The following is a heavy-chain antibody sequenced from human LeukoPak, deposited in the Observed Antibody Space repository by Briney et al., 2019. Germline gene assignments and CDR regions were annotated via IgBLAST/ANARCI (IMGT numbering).Heavy chain of an antibody. D-gene: IGHD3-22*01. CDR2: SNPNSGDT. CDR1: GYTFTGYY. CDR3: AVDYYDSSGYDY. Sequence: GAAVKVSFKASGYTFTGYYIHWVRQAPGQGVEWIGGSNPNSGDTNYAQKFQGRVTMTRATSIRAAYMEAGRLTSDDTAVYYCAVDYYDSSGYDYWGQGTLVTVSS. V-gene: IGHV1-2*02. J-gene: IGHJ4*02.